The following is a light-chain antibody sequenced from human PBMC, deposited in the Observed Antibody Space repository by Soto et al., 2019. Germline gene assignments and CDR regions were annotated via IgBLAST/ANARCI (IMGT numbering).Light chain of an antibody. CDR3: QYYGTSTGT. J-gene: IGKJ1*01. CDR2: GDC. CDR1: QSVSSSH. V-gene: IGKV3-20*01. Sequence: EIVLTQSPDTLSLSPGETATLSCRASQSVSSSHLAWYQQKVGQAPRLLIYGDCRRATGIPDRFSGSGSGTDFTLIINRLDPEDFAVYYCQYYGTSTGTFGQGTKVDIK.